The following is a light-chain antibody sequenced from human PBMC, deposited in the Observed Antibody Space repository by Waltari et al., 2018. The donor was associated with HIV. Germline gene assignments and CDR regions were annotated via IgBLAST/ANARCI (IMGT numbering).Light chain of an antibody. CDR1: SSNVRNNY. CDR3: AAWDDRLSGRL. Sequence: QSVLAQPRSVSGTPGQRVNISCSGSSSNVRNNYVYWYQQVPGVAPKHLIYRNNQGPSGVPDRFSGSKSGTSASLAISGLRTEDEAEYYCAAWDDRLSGRLFGGGTKVTVL. J-gene: IGLJ2*01. V-gene: IGLV1-47*01. CDR2: RNN.